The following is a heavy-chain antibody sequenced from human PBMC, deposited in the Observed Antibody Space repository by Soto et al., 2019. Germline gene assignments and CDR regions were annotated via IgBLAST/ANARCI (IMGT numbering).Heavy chain of an antibody. Sequence: ASVKVSCKASGYTFTGYYMHWVRQAPGQGLEWVGWINPNSGNTKIPQKFQGRVTMTRNTSISTAYMELSSLRSEDTAVYYCARTLYGDNVDYWGQGTLVTVSS. J-gene: IGHJ4*02. CDR1: GYTFTGYY. CDR2: INPNSGNT. CDR3: ARTLYGDNVDY. D-gene: IGHD4-17*01. V-gene: IGHV1-2*02.